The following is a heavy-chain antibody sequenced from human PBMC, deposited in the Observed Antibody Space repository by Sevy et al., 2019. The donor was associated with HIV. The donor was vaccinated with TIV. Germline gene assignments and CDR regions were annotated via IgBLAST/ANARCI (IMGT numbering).Heavy chain of an antibody. V-gene: IGHV3-7*01. CDR3: ARDNATVSRRGLRYYYYGTDV. D-gene: IGHD2-2*01. CDR1: GFTFSTYW. Sequence: GESLKISCAASGFTFSTYWMSWFRQAPGKGLEWVANINEDGTEKFYVDSVKGRFTMSRDNAKNSLYLQMNSLSAEDAAVYYCARDNATVSRRGLRYYYYGTDVWGQGTTVTVSS. J-gene: IGHJ6*02. CDR2: INEDGTEK.